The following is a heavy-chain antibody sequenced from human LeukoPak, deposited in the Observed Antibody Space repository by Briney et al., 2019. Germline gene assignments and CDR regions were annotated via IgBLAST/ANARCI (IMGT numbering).Heavy chain of an antibody. CDR2: IYYSGST. CDR1: GGSISSYY. J-gene: IGHJ4*02. V-gene: IGHV4-39*01. Sequence: SETLSLTCTVSGGSISSYYWSWIRQPPGKGLEWIGSIYYSGSTYYNPSLKNRLTISVDTSKNQFSLKLSSVTAADTAVYYCARTRYYYGSRSYGAPYYFDYWGQGTLATVSS. D-gene: IGHD3-10*01. CDR3: ARTRYYYGSRSYGAPYYFDY.